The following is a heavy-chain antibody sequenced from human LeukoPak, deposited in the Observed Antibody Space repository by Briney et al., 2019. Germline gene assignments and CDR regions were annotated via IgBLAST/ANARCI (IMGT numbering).Heavy chain of an antibody. V-gene: IGHV4-4*07. D-gene: IGHD4-23*01. Sequence: SETLSLTCTVSGGSINSYYWSWIRQPAGKGLAWIGRIYSSGSTNYNPSLKSRVSMSVDTSKDQFSLKLTSVTAADTAVYYCARGGKATVVTMWGQGILVTVSS. CDR1: GGSINSYY. CDR2: IYSSGST. J-gene: IGHJ4*02. CDR3: ARGGKATVVTM.